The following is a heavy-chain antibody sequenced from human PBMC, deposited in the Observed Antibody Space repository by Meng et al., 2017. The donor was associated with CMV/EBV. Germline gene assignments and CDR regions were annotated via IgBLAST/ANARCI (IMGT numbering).Heavy chain of an antibody. CDR2: ISYDGSNK. V-gene: IGHV3-30*04. Sequence: GGSLRLSCAASGFTFSSYAMHWVRQAPGKGLEWVAVISYDGSNKYYADSVKGRFTISRDNSKNTLYLQMNSRRAEDTAVYYCARDRILVPSAYYGMDVWGQGTTVTVSS. CDR3: ARDRILVPSAYYGMDV. D-gene: IGHD2-2*01. J-gene: IGHJ6*02. CDR1: GFTFSSYA.